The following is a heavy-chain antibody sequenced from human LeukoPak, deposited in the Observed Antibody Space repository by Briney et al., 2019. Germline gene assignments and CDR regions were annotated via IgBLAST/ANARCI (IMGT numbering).Heavy chain of an antibody. CDR2: ISYDGGKK. CDR1: GFTFSSHD. V-gene: IGHV3-30*03. Sequence: GGSLRLSCAASGFTFSSHDMHWVRQAPGKGLEWVAFISYDGGKKDYADSVKGRFTISRDNSRNTLYLQMNSLRAEDTAVYYCARDQGGSSWPTDAFDIWGQGTMVTVSS. J-gene: IGHJ3*02. CDR3: ARDQGGSSWPTDAFDI. D-gene: IGHD6-13*01.